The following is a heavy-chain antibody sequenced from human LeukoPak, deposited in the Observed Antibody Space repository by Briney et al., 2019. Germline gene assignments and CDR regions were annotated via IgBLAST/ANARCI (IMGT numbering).Heavy chain of an antibody. Sequence: SETLSLTCTVSGGSISSSSYYWGWIRQPPGKGLEWIGSNYYSGSTYYNPSLKSRVTISVDTSKNQFSLKLSSVTAADTAVYYCARAKGYGNFDYWGQGTLVTVSS. J-gene: IGHJ4*02. V-gene: IGHV4-39*01. CDR3: ARAKGYGNFDY. D-gene: IGHD5-12*01. CDR1: GGSISSSSYY. CDR2: NYYSGST.